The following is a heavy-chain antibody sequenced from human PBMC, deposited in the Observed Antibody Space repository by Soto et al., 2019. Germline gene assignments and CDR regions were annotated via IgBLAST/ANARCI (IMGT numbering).Heavy chain of an antibody. V-gene: IGHV1-3*01. J-gene: IGHJ6*03. CDR1: GYTFTSYA. Sequence: ASVKVSCKASGYTFTSYAMHWVRQAPGQRLEWMGWINAGNGNTKYSQKFQGRVTITKDTSANTAYMELSSLRSEDTAVYYCATVRLPPDNNYYYMDVWGKGTTVTVSS. CDR3: ATVRLPPDNNYYYMDV. CDR2: INAGNGNT. D-gene: IGHD1-1*01.